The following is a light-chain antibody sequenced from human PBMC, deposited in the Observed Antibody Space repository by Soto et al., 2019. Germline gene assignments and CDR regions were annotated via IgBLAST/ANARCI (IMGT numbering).Light chain of an antibody. CDR3: QQDCSSPT. Sequence: EVVLTQSPGTLSLSPGERATLSCRASQSVSSSYLAWYQQKPGQAPRLLIYGASSRDTGIPDRFSGSGSETDFTLTISRLEPEDFEVYYCQQDCSSPTFGGGTKVEIK. J-gene: IGKJ4*01. CDR2: GAS. CDR1: QSVSSSY. V-gene: IGKV3-20*01.